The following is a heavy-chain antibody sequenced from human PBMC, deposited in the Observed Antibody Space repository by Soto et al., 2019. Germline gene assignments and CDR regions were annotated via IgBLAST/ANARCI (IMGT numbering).Heavy chain of an antibody. V-gene: IGHV3-7*03. CDR2: IKQDGREK. CDR1: GFTFSSYW. CDR3: GRESYSGDDIFDY. Sequence: GGSLRLSCAASGFTFSSYWMSWVRQAPGKGLEGVANIKQDGREKYYVDAVKGRFTISRDNAKNSLYLQMNSLRAEDTAVYYWGRESYSGDDIFDYWGQGTLVTVSS. J-gene: IGHJ4*02. D-gene: IGHD5-12*01.